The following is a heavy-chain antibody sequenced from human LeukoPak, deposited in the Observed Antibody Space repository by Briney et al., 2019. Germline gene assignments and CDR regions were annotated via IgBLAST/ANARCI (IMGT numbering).Heavy chain of an antibody. CDR2: INSDGTST. CDR1: GFTFSSYW. V-gene: IGHV3-74*01. CDR3: ARAREMATNHNADT. Sequence: PGGSLRLSCAASGFTFSSYWMHWVRQAPGRGLVWVSRINSDGTSTSYADSVKGRFTISRDNAKNTLYLQMNSLRAEDTAAYYCARAREMATNHNADTWGQGTLVTVSS. J-gene: IGHJ5*02. D-gene: IGHD5-24*01.